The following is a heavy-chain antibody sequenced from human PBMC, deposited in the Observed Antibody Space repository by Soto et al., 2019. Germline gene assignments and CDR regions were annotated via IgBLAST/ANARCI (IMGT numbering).Heavy chain of an antibody. CDR1: GGTFSSYA. Sequence: QVQLVQSGAEVKKPGSSVKVSCTASGGTFSSYAISWVRQAPGQGLEWMGGIIPIFGTANYAQKFQGRVTITADESTSTAYMELSSLRSEDTAVYYCARARGYSYGYRYYFDYWGQGTLVTVSS. CDR2: IIPIFGTA. J-gene: IGHJ4*02. CDR3: ARARGYSYGYRYYFDY. D-gene: IGHD5-18*01. V-gene: IGHV1-69*01.